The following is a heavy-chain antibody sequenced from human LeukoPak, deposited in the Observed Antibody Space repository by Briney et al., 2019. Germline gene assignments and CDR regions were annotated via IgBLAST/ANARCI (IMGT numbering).Heavy chain of an antibody. CDR3: FLYESSGNFVT. J-gene: IGHJ5*02. CDR1: GYCFFGDY. Sequence: ASVKDSCKASGYCFFGDYIYWLRPALGQGREWRGWINSYSGDRNYTMKFQGRVTMPSDTSISTAYMELSSLTSDDTSVYYIFLYESSGNFVTSGQGALVTVSS. CDR2: INSYSGDR. V-gene: IGHV1-2*02. D-gene: IGHD3-22*01.